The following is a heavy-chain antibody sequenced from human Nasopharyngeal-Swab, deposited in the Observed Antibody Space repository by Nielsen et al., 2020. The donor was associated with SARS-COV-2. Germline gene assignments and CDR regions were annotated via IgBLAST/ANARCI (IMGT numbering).Heavy chain of an antibody. D-gene: IGHD3-16*01. J-gene: IGHJ6*02. Sequence: RQAPGKGLEWIGYIYYSGSTNYNPSLKSRVTISVDTSKNQFSPKLSSVTAADTAVYYCAIGGGGSYYYGMDVWGQGTTVTVSS. V-gene: IGHV4-59*01. CDR3: AIGGGGSYYYGMDV. CDR2: IYYSGST.